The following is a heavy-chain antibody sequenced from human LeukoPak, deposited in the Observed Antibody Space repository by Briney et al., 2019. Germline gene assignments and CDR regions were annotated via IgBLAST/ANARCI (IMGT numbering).Heavy chain of an antibody. V-gene: IGHV3-23*01. D-gene: IGHD1-26*01. CDR3: ARGRKLGAPTYFFDY. J-gene: IGHJ4*02. Sequence: GGSLRLSCAASGFTFSTYAMNWVRQAPGHGLEWVSGISGSGDNTYYADSVRGRFTISRDKSKSTVYLQMNSLGVEDTAIYYCARGRKLGAPTYFFDYWGQGTLVTVSS. CDR1: GFTFSTYA. CDR2: ISGSGDNT.